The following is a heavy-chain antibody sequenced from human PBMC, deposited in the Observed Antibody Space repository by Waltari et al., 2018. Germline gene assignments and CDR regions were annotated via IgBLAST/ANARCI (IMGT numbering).Heavy chain of an antibody. Sequence: QVQLVQSGVEVKKPGASVKVSCKASGYSFDSYGSSWVRQAPGQGLEWMGWFNPDNGDGNYAQKFQGRVTMTTDSSTTTAHMELRSLGSDDTAVYYCARRSPYSGFDYWGQGTLVTVSS. V-gene: IGHV1-18*01. D-gene: IGHD2-15*01. J-gene: IGHJ4*02. CDR2: FNPDNGDG. CDR1: GYSFDSYG. CDR3: ARRSPYSGFDY.